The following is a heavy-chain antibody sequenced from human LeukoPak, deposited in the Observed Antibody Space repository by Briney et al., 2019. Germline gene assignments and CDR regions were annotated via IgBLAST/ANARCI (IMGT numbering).Heavy chain of an antibody. J-gene: IGHJ5*02. D-gene: IGHD2-15*01. Sequence: ASVKVSCKASGYIFTSYAMNWVRQATGQGLEWMGWINPNSGNTGYAQKFQGRVTMTRNTSISTAYMELSSLRSEDTAVYYCAREDVVVVVAATPEGWFDPWGQGTLVTVSS. CDR1: GYIFTSYA. CDR2: INPNSGNT. CDR3: AREDVVVVVAATPEGWFDP. V-gene: IGHV1-8*02.